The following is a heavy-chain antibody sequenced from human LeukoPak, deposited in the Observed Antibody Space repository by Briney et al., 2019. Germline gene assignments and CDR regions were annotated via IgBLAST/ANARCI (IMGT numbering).Heavy chain of an antibody. CDR1: GYCFTSYW. V-gene: IGHV5-51*01. CDR3: ARRDDSSGLIDY. Sequence: AASLKISCKGSGYCFTSYWIGWVRQMPGKGLEWMGIIYPGDSDTRYSPSFQGQVTISAENSINTYYLLRSSLKASDTAMYYCARRDDSSGLIDYWGQGTLVTVSS. CDR2: IYPGDSDT. D-gene: IGHD3-22*01. J-gene: IGHJ4*02.